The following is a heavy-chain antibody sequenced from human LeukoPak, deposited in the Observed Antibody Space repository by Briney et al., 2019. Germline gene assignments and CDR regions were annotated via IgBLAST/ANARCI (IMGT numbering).Heavy chain of an antibody. CDR1: GYSISSGYY. CDR2: IYHSGST. J-gene: IGHJ4*02. V-gene: IGHV4-38-2*01. CDR3: ARPSIAARSFFDY. D-gene: IGHD6-6*01. Sequence: PSETLSLTCAVSGYSISSGYYWGWIRQPPGKGLEWIGSIYHSGSTYYNPSLKSRVTIPVDTSKNQFSLKLSSVTAADTAVYYCARPSIAARSFFDYWGQGTLVTVSS.